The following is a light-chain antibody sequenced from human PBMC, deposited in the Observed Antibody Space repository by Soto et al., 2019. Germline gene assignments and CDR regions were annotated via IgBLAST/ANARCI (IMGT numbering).Light chain of an antibody. V-gene: IGLV2-14*03. J-gene: IGLJ2*01. Sequence: QSALTQPASVSGSPGQSITISCTGTVRDIGNYNYVSWYQQHPGKAPKLMIYDVSIRPSGVSIRFSGSKSGNTASLTISGLQSDDEADYYCTSYTGSNTLLFGGGTKLTVL. CDR2: DVS. CDR1: VRDIGNYNY. CDR3: TSYTGSNTLL.